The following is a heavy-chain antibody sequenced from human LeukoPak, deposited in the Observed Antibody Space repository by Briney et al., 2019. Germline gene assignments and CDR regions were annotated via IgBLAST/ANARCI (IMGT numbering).Heavy chain of an antibody. J-gene: IGHJ3*01. CDR1: GFTFSGFW. CDR2: INSDGSEG. Sequence: GGSLRLSCAISGFTFSGFWMSWSRQAPGKGLEWVASINSDGSEGYYADVVKGRFTISRDNAKNSLYLQINSLRAEDTAVYYCARSSYSSSSSVWGQGTMVTVSS. CDR3: ARSSYSSSSSV. V-gene: IGHV3-7*03. D-gene: IGHD6-6*01.